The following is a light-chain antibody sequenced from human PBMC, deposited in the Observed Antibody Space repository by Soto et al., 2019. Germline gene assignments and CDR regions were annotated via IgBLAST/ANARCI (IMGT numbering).Light chain of an antibody. CDR1: QSVSSNY. V-gene: IGKV3-20*01. Sequence: EIVLTQSPGTLSLSPGERATLSCRASQSVSSNYLAWYQQKPDQAPRLLIYDASSRATGIPDRFSGSGSGTDFTLTLSRLEPEDFAVYYCQQYASAWTFGQGTKVDIK. CDR2: DAS. J-gene: IGKJ1*01. CDR3: QQYASAWT.